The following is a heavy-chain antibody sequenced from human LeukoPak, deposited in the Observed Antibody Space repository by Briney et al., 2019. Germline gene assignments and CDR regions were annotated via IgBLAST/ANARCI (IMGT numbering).Heavy chain of an antibody. Sequence: TGGSLRLSCAASGFTFSNYGMHGVRQAPGKGLEWVAVISYDGSNKYYADSVKGRFTISRDNSKNTLYLQLNSLRAEDTAPYYCAKDYSDSSGYLDYWGQGTLVTVSS. J-gene: IGHJ4*02. CDR1: GFTFSNYG. CDR2: ISYDGSNK. CDR3: AKDYSDSSGYLDY. D-gene: IGHD3-22*01. V-gene: IGHV3-30*18.